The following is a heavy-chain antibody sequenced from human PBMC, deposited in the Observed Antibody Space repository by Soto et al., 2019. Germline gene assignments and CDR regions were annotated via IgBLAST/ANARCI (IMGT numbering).Heavy chain of an antibody. CDR2: ISSSSSYI. CDR1: GFTFSSYS. D-gene: IGHD2-2*01. J-gene: IGHJ6*03. V-gene: IGHV3-21*01. Sequence: EVQLVESGGGLVKPGGSLRLSCAASGFTFSSYSMNWVRQAPGKGLEWVSSISSSSSYIYYADSVKGRFTISRDNAKNSLYLQMNSLRAEDTAVYYCARGGYCSSTSCSSHPTINYYYYYMDVWGKGTTVTVSS. CDR3: ARGGYCSSTSCSSHPTINYYYYYMDV.